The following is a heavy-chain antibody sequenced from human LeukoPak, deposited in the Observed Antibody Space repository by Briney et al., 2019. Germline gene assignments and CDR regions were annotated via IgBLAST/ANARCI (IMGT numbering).Heavy chain of an antibody. D-gene: IGHD3-16*01. V-gene: IGHV1-2*02. CDR3: ARRRGSDAFDF. CDR1: GYTFTGNY. Sequence: ASVKVSCKSSGYTFTGNYMHWVRQAPGQGLAWMGWINPNSGDTNYAQRVQGRVTMTRDTYISTAYMDLRSLRSDDTAVFYCARRRGSDAFDFWGQGTMVTVFS. CDR2: INPNSGDT. J-gene: IGHJ3*01.